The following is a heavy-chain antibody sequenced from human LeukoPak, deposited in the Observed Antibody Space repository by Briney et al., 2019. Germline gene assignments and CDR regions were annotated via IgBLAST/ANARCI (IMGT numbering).Heavy chain of an antibody. V-gene: IGHV3-30-3*01. J-gene: IGHJ4*02. CDR1: GFTFSSYA. CDR3: ASPAMASSFDY. D-gene: IGHD5-18*01. CDR2: ISYDGSNK. Sequence: GGSLRLSCAASGFTFSSYAMHWFGQPPGKGWKWVAVISYDGSNKYYADSVKGRFTISRDNSKNTLYLQMNSLRAEDTAVYYCASPAMASSFDYWGQGTLVTVSS.